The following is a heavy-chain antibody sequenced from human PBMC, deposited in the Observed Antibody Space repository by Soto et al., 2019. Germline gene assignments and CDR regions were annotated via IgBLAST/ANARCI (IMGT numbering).Heavy chain of an antibody. CDR2: IDPSDSYT. CDR3: ARFAMWSRYSSGGFDY. V-gene: IGHV5-10-1*01. D-gene: IGHD6-19*01. CDR1: GYSFTSYW. Sequence: EVQLVQSGAEVKKPGESLRISCKGSGYSFTSYWISWVRQMPGKGLEWMGRIDPSDSYTNYSPSFQGHVTISADKSISTAYLTWSSLKASDTAMYYCARFAMWSRYSSGGFDYWGQGTLVTVSS. J-gene: IGHJ4*02.